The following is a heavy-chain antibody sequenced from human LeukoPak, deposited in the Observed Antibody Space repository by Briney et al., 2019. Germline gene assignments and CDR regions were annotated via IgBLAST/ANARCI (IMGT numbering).Heavy chain of an antibody. J-gene: IGHJ5*02. CDR2: IYYSGST. D-gene: IGHD3-10*01. CDR1: GGSISSSSYY. Sequence: ETLSLTCTVSGGSISSSSYYWGGIRQPPGKGLEWIGSIYYSGSTYYNPSLKSRVTISVDTSKNQFSLKLSSVTAADTAVYYCARFYGSGTNWFDPWGQGTLVTDSS. CDR3: ARFYGSGTNWFDP. V-gene: IGHV4-39*07.